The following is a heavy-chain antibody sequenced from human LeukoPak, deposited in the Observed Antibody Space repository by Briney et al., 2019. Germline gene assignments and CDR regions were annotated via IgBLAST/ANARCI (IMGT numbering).Heavy chain of an antibody. D-gene: IGHD3-3*01. J-gene: IGHJ5*02. Sequence: PGGSLRLSCAAPELTFSSYAMSWVRQAPGKGLEWVSAISGNGGSTYYADSVKGRFTISRDNSKNTLYLQMNSLRAEDTAVYYCAKEANFWSGYFDTYNWFDPWGQGTLVTVSS. CDR3: AKEANFWSGYFDTYNWFDP. V-gene: IGHV3-23*01. CDR1: ELTFSSYA. CDR2: ISGNGGST.